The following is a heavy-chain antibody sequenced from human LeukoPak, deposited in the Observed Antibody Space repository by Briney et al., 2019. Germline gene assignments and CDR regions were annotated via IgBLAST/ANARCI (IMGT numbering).Heavy chain of an antibody. V-gene: IGHV4-39*01. CDR3: ARRLGVETYFDY. CDR2: IYYSGST. Sequence: PSETLSLTCTVSGGSISTYYWSWIRQPPGKGLEWIGTIYYSGSTYYTPSLKSRVALSVDTSKNQFSLKLSSVTAADTAVYYCARRLGVETYFDYWGQGTLVTVAS. CDR1: GGSISTYY. J-gene: IGHJ4*02. D-gene: IGHD3-10*01.